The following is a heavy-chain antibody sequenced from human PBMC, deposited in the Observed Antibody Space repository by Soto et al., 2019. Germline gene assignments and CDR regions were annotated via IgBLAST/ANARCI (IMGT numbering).Heavy chain of an antibody. V-gene: IGHV3-33*01. CDR2: IWYDGSNK. D-gene: IGHD3-16*01. Sequence: QVQLVESGGGVVQPGRSLRLSCAASGFTFSSYGMHWVRQAPGKGLEWVAVIWYDGSNKYYADSVKGRFTISRDNSKNTLYLQMNSLRAEDTAVYYCARRRKRGDYWFDPWGQGTLVTFSS. CDR3: ARRRKRGDYWFDP. CDR1: GFTFSSYG. J-gene: IGHJ5*02.